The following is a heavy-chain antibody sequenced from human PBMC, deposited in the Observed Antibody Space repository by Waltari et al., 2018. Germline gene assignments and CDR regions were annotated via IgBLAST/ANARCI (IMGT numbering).Heavy chain of an antibody. CDR1: VYTFTSYD. V-gene: IGHV1-8*01. D-gene: IGHD3-10*01. CDR3: ARGTLLWRPGERD. CDR2: RNPNSGNT. J-gene: IGHJ4*02. Sequence: QVQLVQSGAEVKTPGASVKVSCKASVYTFTSYDINWLRQASGQGRGWMGWRNPNSGNTGDEQKFQGRGTMTRNTYRSTAYMERSRLRSEDTAVYYCARGTLLWRPGERDWGQGTLVTVSS.